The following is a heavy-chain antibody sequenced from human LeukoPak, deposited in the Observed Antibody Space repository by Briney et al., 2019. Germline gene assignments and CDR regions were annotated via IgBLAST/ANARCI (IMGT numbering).Heavy chain of an antibody. Sequence: GASVKVSCRASGYFFTDYHVQWVRQAPGQGLQWMGRISPDSGDTIYAPNFWGRVTLTRDRSINTAYLELRRLTPGDTAVYYCAALGSNMRGRTDPWGRGTPVFVSS. V-gene: IGHV1-2*07. CDR2: ISPDSGDT. CDR1: GYFFTDYH. CDR3: AALGSNMRGRTDP. J-gene: IGHJ5*02. D-gene: IGHD7-27*01.